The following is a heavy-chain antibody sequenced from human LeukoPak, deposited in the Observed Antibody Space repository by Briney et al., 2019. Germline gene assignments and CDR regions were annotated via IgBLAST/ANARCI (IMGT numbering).Heavy chain of an antibody. V-gene: IGHV1-8*01. J-gene: IGHJ5*02. D-gene: IGHD3-9*01. CDR2: MNPNSGNT. CDR3: ARASLRYFDWLPPRGWFDP. Sequence: ASVKVSCKASGYTFTSYDNNWVRQATGQGLEWMGWMNPNSGNTGYAQKFQGRVTMTRNTSISTAYMELSSLRSEDTAVYYCARASLRYFDWLPPRGWFDPWGQGTLVTVSS. CDR1: GYTFTSYD.